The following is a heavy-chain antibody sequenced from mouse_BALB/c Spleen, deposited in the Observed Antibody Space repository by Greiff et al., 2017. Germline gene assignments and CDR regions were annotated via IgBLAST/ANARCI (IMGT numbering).Heavy chain of an antibody. D-gene: IGHD1-1*01. CDR3: ARNSGNYYGSSYYWYFDV. CDR2: IWSGGST. J-gene: IGHJ1*01. CDR1: GFSLTSYG. Sequence: QVQLKESGPGLVQPSQSLSITCTVSGFSLTSYGVHWVRQSPGKGLEWLGVIWSGGSTDYNAAFISRLSISKDNSKSQVFFKMNSLQADDTAIYYCARNSGNYYGSSYYWYFDVWGAGTTVTVSS. V-gene: IGHV2-4-1*01.